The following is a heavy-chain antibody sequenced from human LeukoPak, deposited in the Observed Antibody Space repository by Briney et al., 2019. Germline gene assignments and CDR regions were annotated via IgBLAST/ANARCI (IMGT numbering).Heavy chain of an antibody. CDR1: GGTFSSYA. CDR3: AIGSNGSPVSFDF. D-gene: IGHD1-26*01. V-gene: IGHV1-69*13. CDR2: IIPIFGPA. Sequence: SVKVSCKASGGTFSSYAVSWLRQAAGQGLEWMGGIIPIFGPANYAQKFQGRVTITAEEPTSTAYMDLSSLRSEDTAVDYCAIGSNGSPVSFDFWGQGTPVTVSS. J-gene: IGHJ4*02.